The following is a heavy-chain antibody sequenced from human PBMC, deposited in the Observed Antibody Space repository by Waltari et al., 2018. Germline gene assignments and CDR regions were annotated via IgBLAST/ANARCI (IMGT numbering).Heavy chain of an antibody. CDR3: ARGQQRNYDFWSGYYPANWFDP. CDR1: GYSISSGYY. J-gene: IGHJ5*02. Sequence: QVQLQESGPGLVKPSETLSLTCAVSGYSISSGYYWGWIRQPPGKGLEGIGSIYHSGSTYYNPSLKSRVTISVDTSKNQFSLKLSSVTAADTAVYYCARGQQRNYDFWSGYYPANWFDPWGQGTLVTVSS. D-gene: IGHD3-3*01. CDR2: IYHSGST. V-gene: IGHV4-38-2*01.